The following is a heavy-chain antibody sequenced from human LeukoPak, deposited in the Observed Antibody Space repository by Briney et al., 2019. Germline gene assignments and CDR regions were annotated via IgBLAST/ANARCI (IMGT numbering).Heavy chain of an antibody. V-gene: IGHV4-34*01. Sequence: SETLSLTCAVYGGSFSDYYWSWIRQPPGKGLEWIGEINHSGSTNYNPSLKSRVTISVDTSKNQFSLKLSSVTAADTAVYYCARGSLRYFDWLFDYWGQGTLVTVSS. D-gene: IGHD3-9*01. CDR1: GGSFSDYY. J-gene: IGHJ4*02. CDR3: ARGSLRYFDWLFDY. CDR2: INHSGST.